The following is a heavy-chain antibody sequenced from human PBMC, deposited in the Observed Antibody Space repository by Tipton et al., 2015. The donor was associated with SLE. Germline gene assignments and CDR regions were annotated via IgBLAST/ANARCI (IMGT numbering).Heavy chain of an antibody. J-gene: IGHJ6*03. D-gene: IGHD3-16*01. CDR1: GGSISSYY. V-gene: IGHV4-59*01. Sequence: TLSLTCTVSGGSISSYYWSWIRQPPGKGLEWIGYIYYSGSTNYNPSLKSRVTISVDTSKNQFSLKLSSVTAADTAVYYCARDGGGYYYMDVWGKGTTVTVS. CDR2: IYYSGST. CDR3: ARDGGGYYYMDV.